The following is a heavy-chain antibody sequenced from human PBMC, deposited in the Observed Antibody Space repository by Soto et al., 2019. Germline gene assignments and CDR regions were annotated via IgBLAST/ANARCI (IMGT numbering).Heavy chain of an antibody. V-gene: IGHV3-21*01. Sequence: LRLSCAASGFTFSSYSMNWVRQAPGKGLEWVSSISSSSSYIYYADSVKGRFTISRDNAKNSLYLQMNSLRAEDTAVYYCASPVVAATPGGYYYYYGMDVWGQGTTVTVSS. CDR2: ISSSSSYI. J-gene: IGHJ6*02. D-gene: IGHD2-15*01. CDR3: ASPVVAATPGGYYYYYGMDV. CDR1: GFTFSSYS.